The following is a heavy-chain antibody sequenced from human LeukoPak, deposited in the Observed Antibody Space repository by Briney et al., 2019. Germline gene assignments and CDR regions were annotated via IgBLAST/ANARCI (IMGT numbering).Heavy chain of an antibody. D-gene: IGHD3-10*01. V-gene: IGHV1-69*06. CDR1: GGTFCSYA. J-gene: IGHJ4*02. CDR2: IIPIFGTA. Sequence: SVKVSCKASGGTFCSYAISWVRQAPGQGLEWRGGIIPIFGTANYAQKFQGRVTITADKSTSTAYMELSSLRSEDMAVYYCARETYYYGSGSPSPFDYWGQGTLVTVSS. CDR3: ARETYYYGSGSPSPFDY.